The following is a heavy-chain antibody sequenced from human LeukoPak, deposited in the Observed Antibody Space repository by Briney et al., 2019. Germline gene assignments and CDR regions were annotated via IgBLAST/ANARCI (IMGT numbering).Heavy chain of an antibody. J-gene: IGHJ5*02. D-gene: IGHD3-16*02. CDR1: GYTFTSYD. Sequence: GASVKVSCKASGYTFTSYDINWVRQATGQGLEWMGWMNPNSGNTGYAQKFQGRVTITRNTSISTAYMELSSLRSEDTAVYYCARELNIMITFGGVIVKSSGWSDPWGQGTLVTVSS. CDR3: ARELNIMITFGGVIVKSSGWSDP. CDR2: MNPNSGNT. V-gene: IGHV1-8*03.